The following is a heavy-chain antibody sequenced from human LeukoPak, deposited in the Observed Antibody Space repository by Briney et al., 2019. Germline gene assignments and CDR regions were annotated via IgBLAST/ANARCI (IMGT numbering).Heavy chain of an antibody. J-gene: IGHJ4*02. CDR3: AKRGLSNTVTTEY. CDR2: ISYDGSNK. D-gene: IGHD4-17*01. V-gene: IGHV3-30*18. Sequence: GGSLRLSCAASGFTFSSCGMHWVRQAPGKGLEWVAVISYDGSNKYYADSVKGRFTISRDNSKNTLYLQMNSLRAEDTAVYYCAKRGLSNTVTTEYWGQGTLVTVSS. CDR1: GFTFSSCG.